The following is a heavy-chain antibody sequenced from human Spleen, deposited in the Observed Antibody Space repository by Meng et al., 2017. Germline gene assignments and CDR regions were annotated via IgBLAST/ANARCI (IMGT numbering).Heavy chain of an antibody. D-gene: IGHD1-1*01. Sequence: GESLKISCAASGFTVSHNYMSWVRQAPGKGLEWVSVIYSGGNTYYADSVKGRFTISRDNSKNTVFLQINSLRGEDTAVYYCARSRIDRYELSALPLDYWGQGTLVTVSS. V-gene: IGHV3-66*02. CDR1: GFTVSHNY. CDR3: ARSRIDRYELSALPLDY. J-gene: IGHJ4*02. CDR2: IYSGGNT.